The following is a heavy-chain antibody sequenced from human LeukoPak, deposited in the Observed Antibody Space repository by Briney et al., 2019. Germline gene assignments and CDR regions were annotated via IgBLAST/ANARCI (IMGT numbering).Heavy chain of an antibody. CDR3: ARHGGYIYLNWFDP. J-gene: IGHJ5*01. Sequence: SETLSFTCTVSGGSISGGTYYWGWIRQPPGKGLEWIGTVSYSGTTYYKSSLKSRVTISVDTSRDQVSLCLNSVPAADTAVYYCARHGGYIYLNWFDPWGQGTLVTVSS. D-gene: IGHD5-18*01. CDR1: GGSISGGTYY. V-gene: IGHV4-39*01. CDR2: VSYSGTT.